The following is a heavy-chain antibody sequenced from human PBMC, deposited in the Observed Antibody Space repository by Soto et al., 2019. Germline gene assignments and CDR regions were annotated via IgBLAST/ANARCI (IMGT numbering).Heavy chain of an antibody. CDR3: ATENHWESETGYYFDY. Sequence: SETLSLTCTVSGGSISSGGYYWSWIRQHPGKGLEWIGYIYYSGSTTYNPSLKSRVTISVDTSKNQFSLKLTSVTAADAAVYYCATENHWESETGYYFDYWGQGAPAPVYS. CDR1: GGSISSGGYY. V-gene: IGHV4-61*08. D-gene: IGHD3-9*01. CDR2: IYYSGST. J-gene: IGHJ4*02.